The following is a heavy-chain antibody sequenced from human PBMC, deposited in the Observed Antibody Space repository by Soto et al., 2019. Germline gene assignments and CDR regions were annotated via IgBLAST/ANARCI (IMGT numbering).Heavy chain of an antibody. D-gene: IGHD3-9*01. V-gene: IGHV4-59*01. J-gene: IGHJ3*02. CDR2: IYYSGST. Sequence: SETLSLTCTVSGGSISSYYWSWIRKPPGKGLEWIGYIYYSGSTNYNPSLKSRVTISVDTSKNQFSLKLSSVTAADTAVYYCAREGSITIFAGNDAFDIWGQGTMVTVSS. CDR3: AREGSITIFAGNDAFDI. CDR1: GGSISSYY.